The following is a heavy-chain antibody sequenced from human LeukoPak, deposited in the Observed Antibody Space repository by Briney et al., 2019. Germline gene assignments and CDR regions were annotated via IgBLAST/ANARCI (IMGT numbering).Heavy chain of an antibody. D-gene: IGHD6-19*01. Sequence: GGSLRLSCTASGFAFNNYALSWVRQAPGTGLEWVSAISGSGANTYYADSVKGRFTISKDNSNNTLYLQINSLRAEDTALYYCTKVMYSSGWSDAFDVWGQGTKVTVSS. CDR2: ISGSGANT. V-gene: IGHV3-23*01. CDR1: GFAFNNYA. J-gene: IGHJ3*01. CDR3: TKVMYSSGWSDAFDV.